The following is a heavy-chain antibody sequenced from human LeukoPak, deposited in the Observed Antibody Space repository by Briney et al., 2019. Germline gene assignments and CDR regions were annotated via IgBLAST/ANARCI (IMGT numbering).Heavy chain of an antibody. V-gene: IGHV3-7*01. CDR1: GFTFSSYS. J-gene: IGHJ4*02. D-gene: IGHD2-15*01. Sequence: SGGSLRLSCAASGFTFSSYSMNWVRQAPGKGLEWVANIKQDGSEKYYVDSVKGRFTISRDNAKNSLYLQMNSLRAEDTAVYYCARGILNVNYFDYWGQGTLVTVSS. CDR2: IKQDGSEK. CDR3: ARGILNVNYFDY.